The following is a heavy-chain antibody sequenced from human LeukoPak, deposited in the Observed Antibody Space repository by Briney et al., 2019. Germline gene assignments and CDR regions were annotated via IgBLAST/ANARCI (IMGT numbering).Heavy chain of an antibody. V-gene: IGHV3-23*01. Sequence: PGGSLRLSCAASGFTFSSYAMSWVRQAPGKGLDWVSGISGSGGSIFYADSVKGRFTISRDNSKNTLYLQMNSLRAEDMAVYYCAKAPYTVSYWYFDLWGRGTLVSVSS. J-gene: IGHJ2*01. D-gene: IGHD3-16*01. CDR2: ISGSGGSI. CDR3: AKAPYTVSYWYFDL. CDR1: GFTFSSYA.